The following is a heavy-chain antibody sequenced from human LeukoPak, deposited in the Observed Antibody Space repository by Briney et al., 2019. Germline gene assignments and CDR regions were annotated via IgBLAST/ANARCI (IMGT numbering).Heavy chain of an antibody. D-gene: IGHD3-10*01. Sequence: SETLSLTCTVSGGSISSSSYYWGWIRQPQGKGLEWIGSIYYSGSTYYNPSLKSRVTISVDTSKNQFSLKLSSVTAADTAVYYCARVIPRSGSYNWFDPWGQGTLVTVSS. J-gene: IGHJ5*02. CDR1: GGSISSSSYY. CDR2: IYYSGST. V-gene: IGHV4-39*07. CDR3: ARVIPRSGSYNWFDP.